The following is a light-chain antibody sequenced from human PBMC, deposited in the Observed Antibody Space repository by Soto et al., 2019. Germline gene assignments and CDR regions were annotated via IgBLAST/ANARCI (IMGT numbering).Light chain of an antibody. J-gene: IGLJ1*01. CDR2: RDN. Sequence: QSVLTQPPSGSGTPGQRVTIYCSGGISNIGTNYVHWFQQLPGTAPKVLSNRDNQRPSGVPDRFSGSKSGTSASLAISGLQSEDEAEYYCAAWDDTVRSYVFGTGTKLTVL. CDR1: ISNIGTNY. CDR3: AAWDDTVRSYV. V-gene: IGLV1-47*01.